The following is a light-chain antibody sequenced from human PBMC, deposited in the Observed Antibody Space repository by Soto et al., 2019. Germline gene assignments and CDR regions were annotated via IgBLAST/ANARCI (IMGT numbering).Light chain of an antibody. V-gene: IGLV1-44*01. CDR3: AAWDGSLNHIL. Sequence: QSVLTQPPSASGTPGQGVAISCSGSSSNMGSNTVNWYQHLPGTAPKLLIYNDNQRPSGVPDRCFGSKSGTSASLAITGLQYEDEADDYCAAWDGSLNHILFGGGTKLTVL. CDR2: NDN. CDR1: SSNMGSNT. J-gene: IGLJ2*01.